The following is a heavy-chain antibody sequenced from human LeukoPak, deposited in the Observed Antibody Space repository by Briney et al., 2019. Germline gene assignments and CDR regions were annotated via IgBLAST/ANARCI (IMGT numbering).Heavy chain of an antibody. CDR1: GFTFSSYW. D-gene: IGHD6-13*01. V-gene: IGHV3-7*01. J-gene: IGHJ6*03. CDR3: AGACESSSPGFMDV. Sequence: GGSLRLSCAASGFTFSSYWMSWVRQAPGKGLEWVANIKQDGSEKYYVDSVKGRFTISRDNAKNSLYLQMNSLRAEDTAVYYCAGACESSSPGFMDVWGKGTTVTVSS. CDR2: IKQDGSEK.